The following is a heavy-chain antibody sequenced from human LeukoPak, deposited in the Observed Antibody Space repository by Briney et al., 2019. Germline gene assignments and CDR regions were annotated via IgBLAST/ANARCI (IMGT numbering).Heavy chain of an antibody. J-gene: IGHJ5*02. D-gene: IGHD2-8*02. CDR1: GDSTSGSY. Sequence: SETLSLTCTVFGDSTSGSYWTWIRQSPGKGLEWIGYIYYGDYTNYNPSLKGRVTMSMDTSENRFSVSLASVTAADTAVYYCAKMGRGVPLDGKIPWRIDTWGQGSLVTVSS. CDR3: AKMGRGVPLDGKIPWRIDT. CDR2: IYYGDYT. V-gene: IGHV4-59*08.